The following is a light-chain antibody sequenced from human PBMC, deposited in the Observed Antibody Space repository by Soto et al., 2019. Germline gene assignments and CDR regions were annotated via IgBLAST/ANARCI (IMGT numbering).Light chain of an antibody. Sequence: MMMTQSPGTLSLSPGERATLSCRASQTIASGYVAWYQQKPGQAPRLFIYGASSRATGIPDRFRGSGSGADFNLTISRLETEDVAVYYCQQYGSSKLTFGGGTKLDIK. CDR2: GAS. J-gene: IGKJ4*01. V-gene: IGKV3-20*01. CDR3: QQYGSSKLT. CDR1: QTIASGY.